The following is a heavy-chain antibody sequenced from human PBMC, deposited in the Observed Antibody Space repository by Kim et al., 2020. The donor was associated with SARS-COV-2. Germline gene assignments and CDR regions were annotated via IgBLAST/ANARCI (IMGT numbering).Heavy chain of an antibody. D-gene: IGHD3-10*01. V-gene: IGHV4-39*01. CDR3: ARHRSHYYGSGSYLWGMDV. J-gene: IGHJ6*02. Sequence: SRVTISVDTSKNQFSLKLSSVTAADTAVYYCARHRSHYYGSGSYLWGMDVWGQGTTVTVSS.